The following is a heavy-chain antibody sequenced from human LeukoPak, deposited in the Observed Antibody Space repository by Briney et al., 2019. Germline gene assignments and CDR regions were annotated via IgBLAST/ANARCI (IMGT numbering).Heavy chain of an antibody. V-gene: IGHV3-23*01. Sequence: PGGSLRLSCAASGFTFSNYGMSWVRQAPGKGLEWVAAISGGGATTYYTDPVTGRFTISRDNSRNTLYLQMNSLRAEDTAIYFCAKAYSTSSSKFGFDYWGQGTLVTVSS. J-gene: IGHJ4*02. D-gene: IGHD3-16*01. CDR1: GFTFSNYG. CDR3: AKAYSTSSSKFGFDY. CDR2: ISGGGATT.